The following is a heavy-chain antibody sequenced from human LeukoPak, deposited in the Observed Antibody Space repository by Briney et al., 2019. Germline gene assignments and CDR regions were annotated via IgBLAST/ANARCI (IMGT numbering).Heavy chain of an antibody. D-gene: IGHD2-2*01. CDR1: GFTFSSYS. V-gene: IGHV3-30*01. CDR2: ISHDGNDK. Sequence: PGGSLRLSCAASGFTFSSYSMHWVRQAPGKGLEWVAFISHDGNDKYFADSVRGRFTVSRDISKNTLYLQMNSLRAADTAVYYCARSSISPHYYFYYMDVWGKGTTVTVSS. J-gene: IGHJ6*03. CDR3: ARSSISPHYYFYYMDV.